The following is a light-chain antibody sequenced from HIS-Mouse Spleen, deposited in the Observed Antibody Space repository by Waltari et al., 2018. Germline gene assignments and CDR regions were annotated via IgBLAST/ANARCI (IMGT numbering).Light chain of an antibody. V-gene: IGLV3-10*01. J-gene: IGLJ2*01. CDR1: ALPKKY. Sequence: SYELTPPPSVSVSPGQTARITCPGDALPKKYAYWYQQKSGQAPVLVIYEDSKRPPGIPERFSGSSSGTMATLTISGAQVEDEADYYCYSTDSSDNHRVFGGGTKLTVL. CDR2: EDS. CDR3: YSTDSSDNHRV.